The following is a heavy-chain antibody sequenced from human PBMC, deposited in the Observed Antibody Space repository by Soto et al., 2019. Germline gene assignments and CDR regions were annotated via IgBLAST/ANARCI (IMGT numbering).Heavy chain of an antibody. V-gene: IGHV1-8*01. CDR3: VRVNGGIYDWLDP. D-gene: IGHD1-26*01. CDR1: VYTFTSYD. J-gene: IGHJ5*02. CDR2: MIPNSGNT. Sequence: ASVKVSCKASVYTFTSYDINWVRQATGQGLERMGWMIPNSGNTGYAQKFQGRLTMTRNTSISSAYMELSSMRSEDTAVYYCVRVNGGIYDWLDPWGEGTLVTVS.